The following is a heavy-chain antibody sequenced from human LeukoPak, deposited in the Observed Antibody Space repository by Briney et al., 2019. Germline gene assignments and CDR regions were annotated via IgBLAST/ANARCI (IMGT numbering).Heavy chain of an antibody. V-gene: IGHV3-21*01. CDR1: GFTFSSYS. J-gene: IGHJ4*02. CDR2: ISSSSSYI. Sequence: PGGSLRLSCAASGFTFSSYSMNWVRQAPGKGLEWVSSISSSSSYIYYADSVKGRFTISRDNAKNSLYLQMNSLRAEDTAVYYCARGVMATTKRGTFSDYWGLGTLVTVSS. D-gene: IGHD5-24*01. CDR3: ARGVMATTKRGTFSDY.